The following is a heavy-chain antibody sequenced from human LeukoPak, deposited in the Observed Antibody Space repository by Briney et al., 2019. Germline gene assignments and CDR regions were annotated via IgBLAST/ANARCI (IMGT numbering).Heavy chain of an antibody. D-gene: IGHD3-3*01. CDR1: GYTFTSYG. Sequence: GASVKVSCKASGYTFTSYGIIWVRQAPGQGLEWMGWISAYNGNTNYAQKFQGRVTMTEDTSTDTAYMELSSLRSEDTAVYYCAITTTIFGPSGTHYFDYWGQGTLVTVSS. CDR2: ISAYNGNT. J-gene: IGHJ4*02. CDR3: AITTTIFGPSGTHYFDY. V-gene: IGHV1-18*01.